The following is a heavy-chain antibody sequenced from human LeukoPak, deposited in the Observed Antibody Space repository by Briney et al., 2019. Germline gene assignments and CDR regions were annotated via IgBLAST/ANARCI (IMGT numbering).Heavy chain of an antibody. CDR2: ISGRGANT. D-gene: IGHD2-2*01. Sequence: GGSLRLSCAVTGLTFSSYAMHWVRQAPGKGLEWVSAISGRGANTYYADSVKGRFTISRDNSKNTLYMQMNSLRAEDTAVYYCAKAVVIVPTATPFDYWGQGTLVTVSS. J-gene: IGHJ4*02. V-gene: IGHV3-23*01. CDR3: AKAVVIVPTATPFDY. CDR1: GLTFSSYA.